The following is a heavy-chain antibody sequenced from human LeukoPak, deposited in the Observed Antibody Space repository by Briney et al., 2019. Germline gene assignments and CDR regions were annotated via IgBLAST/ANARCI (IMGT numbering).Heavy chain of an antibody. CDR1: GFTFDDYA. D-gene: IGHD5-18*01. CDR2: ISWNSGSI. Sequence: GGSLRLSCAASGFTFDDYAMHWVRQAPGEGLEWVSGISWNSGSIGYADSVRGRFTISRDNAKNSLYLQMNSLRAEDTALYYGAKAVDGYSGTAYFDYWGQGTLVTVSS. J-gene: IGHJ4*02. V-gene: IGHV3-9*01. CDR3: AKAVDGYSGTAYFDY.